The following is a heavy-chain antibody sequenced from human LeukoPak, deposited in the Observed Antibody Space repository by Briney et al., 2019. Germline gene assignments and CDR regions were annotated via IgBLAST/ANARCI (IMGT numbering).Heavy chain of an antibody. CDR2: IYTSGST. J-gene: IGHJ6*03. Sequence: SETLSLTCTVSGGPLSSYYWIWIRQPAGKALEWIGRIYTSGSTNSNTSIKSRVNMSVDTSKKQFYLKLSSVTAADTAVYYCARMNPHDLPSYYYSYYMDVWGKGPTVTVSS. V-gene: IGHV4-4*07. CDR3: ARMNPHDLPSYYYSYYMDV. CDR1: GGPLSSYY. D-gene: IGHD1-14*01.